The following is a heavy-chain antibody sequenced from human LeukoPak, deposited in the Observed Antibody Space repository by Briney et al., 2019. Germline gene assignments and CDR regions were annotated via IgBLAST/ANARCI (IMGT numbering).Heavy chain of an antibody. D-gene: IGHD3-16*01. CDR3: TTGSYVFDY. CDR1: GFTFSNAW. CDR2: IKSKTVGGTT. Sequence: PGGSLRLSCAASGFTFSNAWMSWVRQAPGKGLEWVGRIKSKTVGGTTDYAAPVKGRFTISRDDSKNTLYLQMNSLKTEDTAVYYCTTGSYVFDYRGQGTLVTVSS. V-gene: IGHV3-15*01. J-gene: IGHJ4*02.